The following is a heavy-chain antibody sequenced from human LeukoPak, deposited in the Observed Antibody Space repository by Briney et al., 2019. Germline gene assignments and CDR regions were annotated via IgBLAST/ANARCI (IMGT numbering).Heavy chain of an antibody. CDR1: GFTFSSYW. J-gene: IGHJ3*02. CDR2: IKQDGSDK. CDR3: ARAPTPVAKWAFDI. V-gene: IGHV3-7*05. Sequence: GGSLRLSCAASGFTFSSYWMSWVRQAPGKGLEWVANIKQDGSDKYYVDSVKGRFTVSRDNAKNSLYLQMNSLRADDTAVYYCARAPTPVAKWAFDIWGQWTMVTVSS. D-gene: IGHD6-19*01.